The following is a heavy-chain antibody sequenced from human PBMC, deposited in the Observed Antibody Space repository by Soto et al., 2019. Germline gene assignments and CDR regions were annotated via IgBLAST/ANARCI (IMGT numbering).Heavy chain of an antibody. D-gene: IGHD5-18*01. CDR3: ARDSGYSYGPLDY. CDR1: GFPFSGNS. V-gene: IGHV3-48*01. CDR2: ISSSSSTI. Sequence: EVQLVESGGGLVQPGGSLRLSFAASGFPFSGNSMNGARRAPGKGLGGVSYISSSSSTIYYADAVKGRFTISRDNAKNSLYLQMNSLRAEDTAVYYCARDSGYSYGPLDYWGQGTLVTVSS. J-gene: IGHJ4*02.